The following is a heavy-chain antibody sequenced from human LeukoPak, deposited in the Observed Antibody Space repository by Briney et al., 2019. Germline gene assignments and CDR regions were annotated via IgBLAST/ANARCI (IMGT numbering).Heavy chain of an antibody. CDR1: GGSISSSSYY. Sequence: SETLSLTCTVSGGSISSSSYYWGWIRQPPGKGLEWIGSIYYSGSTYYNPSLKSRVTISVDTSKNQFSLKLSFVTAADTAVYYCARLSSGSYSLEYYFDYWGQGTLVTVSS. CDR3: ARLSSGSYSLEYYFDY. CDR2: IYYSGST. V-gene: IGHV4-39*01. J-gene: IGHJ4*02. D-gene: IGHD1-26*01.